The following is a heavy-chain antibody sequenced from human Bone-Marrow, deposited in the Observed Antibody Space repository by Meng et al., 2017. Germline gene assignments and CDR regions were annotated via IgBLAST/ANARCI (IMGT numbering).Heavy chain of an antibody. CDR3: ARDDNSSGWYELFGY. CDR1: GYTFTSYY. V-gene: IGHV1-46*01. D-gene: IGHD6-19*01. CDR2: INPSGGST. Sequence: ASVKVSCKASGYTFTSYYMHWVRQAPGQGLEWIGIINPSGGSTSYAQKFQGRVTMTRDTSTSTVYMELSSLRSEDTAVYYCARDDNSSGWYELFGYWGQGTLVTVSS. J-gene: IGHJ4*02.